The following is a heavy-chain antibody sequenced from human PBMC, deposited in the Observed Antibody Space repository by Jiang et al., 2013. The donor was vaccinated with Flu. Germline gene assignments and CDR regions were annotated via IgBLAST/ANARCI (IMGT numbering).Heavy chain of an antibody. V-gene: IGHV4-59*01. CDR2: IYYSGST. J-gene: IGHJ5*02. CDR1: GGSISSYY. Sequence: GSGLVKPSETLSLTCTVSGGSISSYYWSWIRQPPGKGLEWIGYIYYSGSTNYNPSLKSRVTISVDTSKNQFSLKLSSVTAADTAVYYCARDLEQYCSGGSCYDGWFDPWGQGTLVTVSS. CDR3: ARDLEQYCSGGSCYDGWFDP. D-gene: IGHD2-15*01.